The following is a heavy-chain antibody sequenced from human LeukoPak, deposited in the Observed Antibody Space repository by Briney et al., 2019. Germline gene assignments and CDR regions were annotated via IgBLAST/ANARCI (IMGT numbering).Heavy chain of an antibody. V-gene: IGHV4-34*01. CDR2: MNHSGGA. CDR3: ARGLQQMAQTRSDYFDS. D-gene: IGHD6-13*01. Sequence: PSETLSLTCAVYGGSFSGYHWGWIRQPPGKGLEWIGEMNHSGGANHNPSLKSRVAISADTSKNQFSLKLTSVTAADTAVYFCARGLQQMAQTRSDYFDSWGQGTLVTVSS. J-gene: IGHJ4*02. CDR1: GGSFSGYH.